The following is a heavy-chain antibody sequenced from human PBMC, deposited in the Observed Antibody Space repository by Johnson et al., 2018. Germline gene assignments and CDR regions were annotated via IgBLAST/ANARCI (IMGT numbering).Heavy chain of an antibody. CDR2: ISAGGGST. Sequence: EVQLVETGGGLVQPGGSLRLSCAASGFTFSSYAMNWVRQAPGKGLEWVSAISAGGGSTYYADSVKGRFSIARDNSKNTLYLQMNSLRAEDTDVNYCAKGIQLWLRNEAFDIWGQGTMVTVSS. V-gene: IGHV3-23*04. CDR3: AKGIQLWLRNEAFDI. J-gene: IGHJ3*02. CDR1: GFTFSSYA. D-gene: IGHD5-18*01.